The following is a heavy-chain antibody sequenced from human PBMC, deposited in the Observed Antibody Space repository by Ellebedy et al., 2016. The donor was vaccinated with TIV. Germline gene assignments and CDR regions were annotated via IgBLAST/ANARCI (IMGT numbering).Heavy chain of an antibody. CDR1: GFTFSSYA. Sequence: GESLKISCAASGFTFSSYAMHWVRQAPGKGLDWVSLIYSGGNTHYADSVKGRFTISRDSSDNTVYLQMNSLRVEDTAVYYCATGYAQNGQWGQGTLVTVSS. J-gene: IGHJ4*02. D-gene: IGHD2-8*01. V-gene: IGHV3-66*01. CDR2: IYSGGNT. CDR3: ATGYAQNGQ.